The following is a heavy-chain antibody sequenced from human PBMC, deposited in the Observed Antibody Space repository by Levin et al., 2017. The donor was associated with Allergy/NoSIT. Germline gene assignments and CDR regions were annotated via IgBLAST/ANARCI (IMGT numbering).Heavy chain of an antibody. Sequence: PGESLKISCAASGFTFSSYWMSWVRQAPGKGLEWVANIKQDGSEKYYVDSVKGRFTISRDNAKNSLYLQMNSLRAEDTAVYYCASRRIADPYYYYYYMDVWGKGTTVTVSS. CDR2: IKQDGSEK. J-gene: IGHJ6*03. D-gene: IGHD6-13*01. CDR1: GFTFSSYW. CDR3: ASRRIADPYYYYYYMDV. V-gene: IGHV3-7*01.